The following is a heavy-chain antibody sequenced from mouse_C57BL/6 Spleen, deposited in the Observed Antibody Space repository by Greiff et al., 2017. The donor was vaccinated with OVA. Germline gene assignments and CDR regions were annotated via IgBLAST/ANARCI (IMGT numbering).Heavy chain of an antibody. CDR1: GFTFSSYA. D-gene: IGHD2-5*01. CDR3: AKEDSNYEKEYYAMDY. CDR2: ISDGGSYT. J-gene: IGHJ4*01. Sequence: EVQRVESGGGLVKPGGSLKLSCAASGFTFSSYAMSWVRQTPEKRLEWVATISDGGSYTYYPDNVKGRFTISRDNAKNNLYLQMSHLKSEDTAMYYGAKEDSNYEKEYYAMDYRGQRTSVTASS. V-gene: IGHV5-4*01.